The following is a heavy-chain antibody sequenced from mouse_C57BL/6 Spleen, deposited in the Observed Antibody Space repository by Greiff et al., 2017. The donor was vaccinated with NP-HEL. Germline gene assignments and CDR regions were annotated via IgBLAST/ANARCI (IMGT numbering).Heavy chain of an antibody. CDR2: ISYSGST. Sequence: EVQLKESGPGLAQPSQTLSLTCSVTGYSITSDYWNWIRKFPGNKLEYMGYISYSGSTYYNPSPKSRISITRDTSKNQYYMQLNSVTTKHTATYYCARRAYYSNPYWYFDVWGTGTTVTVSS. J-gene: IGHJ1*03. CDR1: GYSITSDY. CDR3: ARRAYYSNPYWYFDV. D-gene: IGHD2-5*01. V-gene: IGHV3-8*01.